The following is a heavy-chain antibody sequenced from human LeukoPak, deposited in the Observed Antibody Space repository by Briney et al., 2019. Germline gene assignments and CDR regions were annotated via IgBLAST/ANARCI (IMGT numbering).Heavy chain of an antibody. CDR1: GFTFSSFD. CDR2: IGTASDT. CDR3: ARGPPRGKYYYMHV. D-gene: IGHD1-1*01. V-gene: IGHV3-13*01. J-gene: IGHJ6*03. Sequence: GGSLRLSCAASGFTFSSFDMHWVRQPTGQGLEWVSTIGTASDTYYPGSVEGRFTLSRDNAKNSLYLQMNSLTAGDTAVYYCARGPPRGKYYYMHVWGKGTRVSVSS.